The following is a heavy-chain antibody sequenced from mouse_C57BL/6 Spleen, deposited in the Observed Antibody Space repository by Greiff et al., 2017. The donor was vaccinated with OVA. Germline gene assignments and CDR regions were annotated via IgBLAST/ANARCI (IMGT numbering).Heavy chain of an antibody. V-gene: IGHV1-76*01. CDR2: IYPGSGNT. CDR1: GYTFTDYY. J-gene: IGHJ3*01. Sequence: VQLVESGAELVRPGASVKLSCKASGYTFTDYYITWVQQRPGQGLEWIARIYPGSGNTYYNEKFKGKATLTAEKSSSTAYMQLSSLTSEDSAGYVWVRGELRYWLAYWGQGTLVTVSA. D-gene: IGHD1-1*01. CDR3: VRGELRYWLAY.